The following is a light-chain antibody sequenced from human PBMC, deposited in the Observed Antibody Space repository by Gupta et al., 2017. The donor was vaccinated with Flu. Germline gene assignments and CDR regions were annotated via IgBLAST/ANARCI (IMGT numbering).Light chain of an antibody. CDR1: SSDVGSYNR. V-gene: IGLV2-18*01. J-gene: IGLJ1*01. CDR2: EVS. Sequence: QSALTQPPSVSGSPGPSVTISCTGTSSDVGSYNRVSWYQQPPGTAPKLMIYEVSNRPAGVPGRFSGSKSGNTASLTISGLQAEDEADYYCSLYTSSSTYVFGTGTKVTVL. CDR3: SLYTSSSTYV.